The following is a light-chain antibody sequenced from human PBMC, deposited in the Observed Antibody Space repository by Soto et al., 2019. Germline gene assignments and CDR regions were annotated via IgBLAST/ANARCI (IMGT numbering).Light chain of an antibody. Sequence: DIQMTQSPSFVSESVGDRVTITCRASQGISTWLAWYQQKPGKAPHLLIYASSTLQSGDPSRFSGSGSGRDVTLPISILQPADVATYDCQQANSFPLTFGQGTRLEIK. J-gene: IGKJ5*01. CDR1: QGISTW. CDR2: ASS. CDR3: QQANSFPLT. V-gene: IGKV1-12*01.